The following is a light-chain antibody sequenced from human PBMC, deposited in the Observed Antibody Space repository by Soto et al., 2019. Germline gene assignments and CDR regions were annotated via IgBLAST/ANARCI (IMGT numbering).Light chain of an antibody. CDR2: GAS. Sequence: EIVLTQSPGTLSLSPGERATLSCRASQSVSSSYLAWYQQKPGQAPRLLIYGASSRATGIPDRFSGSGSGTDFTLTISRLEPEDFAVYYCQHYPSSPPCAFGGGTNVEIK. J-gene: IGKJ4*01. CDR1: QSVSSSY. V-gene: IGKV3-20*01. CDR3: QHYPSSPPCA.